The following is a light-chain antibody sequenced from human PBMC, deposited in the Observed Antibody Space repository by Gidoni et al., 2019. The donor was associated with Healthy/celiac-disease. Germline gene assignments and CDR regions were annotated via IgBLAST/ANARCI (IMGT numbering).Light chain of an antibody. V-gene: IGKV4-1*01. CDR1: QSVLYSSNNKNY. CDR3: QQYDSTQWT. J-gene: IGKJ1*01. CDR2: WAS. Sequence: DIVMTQSPDSLAVSLGERATINCKSSQSVLYSSNNKNYLAWYQQKPGQPPKLLIYWASTRESGVPDRFSGSGSGTDFTLTISSLQAEDVEVYYCQQYDSTQWTFXQXTKVEIK.